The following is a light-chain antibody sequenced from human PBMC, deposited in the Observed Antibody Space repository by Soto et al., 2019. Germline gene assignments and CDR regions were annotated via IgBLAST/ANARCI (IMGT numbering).Light chain of an antibody. CDR3: QQSYSTPP. CDR2: AAS. Sequence: DIQMTQSPSSLSASVGDRVTITCRASQSISSYLNWYQQKPGKAPKPLIYAASSLQSGVPSRFSGSGSGTDCTLTISSLQPEDFATYYCQQSYSTPPFGQGTKLEIK. J-gene: IGKJ2*01. CDR1: QSISSY. V-gene: IGKV1-39*01.